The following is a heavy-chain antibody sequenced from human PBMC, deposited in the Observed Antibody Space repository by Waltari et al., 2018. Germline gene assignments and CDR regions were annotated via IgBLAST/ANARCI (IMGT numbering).Heavy chain of an antibody. CDR1: GFTFSSYG. CDR3: AKERIAARPPIVATINPPDY. Sequence: QVQLVESGGGVVQPGGSLRLSCAASGFTFSSYGMHWVRQAPGKGLEWVAFIRYDGSNKYYADSVKGRFTISRDNSKNTLYLQMNSLRAEDTAVYYCAKERIAARPPIVATINPPDYWGQGTLVTVSS. V-gene: IGHV3-30*02. D-gene: IGHD5-12*01. J-gene: IGHJ4*02. CDR2: IRYDGSNK.